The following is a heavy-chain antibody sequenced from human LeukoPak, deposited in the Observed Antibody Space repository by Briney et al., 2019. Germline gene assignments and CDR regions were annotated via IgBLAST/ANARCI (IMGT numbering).Heavy chain of an antibody. CDR3: ARSYDTNFDY. Sequence: KPSDTLPLTCTVSGGSIRSYYWSWIRQPPGKGLEWIGYIYFSGSTSYNPSLKSRVTIAVDRSKNQFSLKRSSVAAADTAVYYGARSYDTNFDYWGQGTLVTVSS. V-gene: IGHV4-59*07. D-gene: IGHD3-3*01. CDR1: GGSIRSYY. J-gene: IGHJ4*02. CDR2: IYFSGST.